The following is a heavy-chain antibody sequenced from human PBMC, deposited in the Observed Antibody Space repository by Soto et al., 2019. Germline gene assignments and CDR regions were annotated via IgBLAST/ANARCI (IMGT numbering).Heavy chain of an antibody. V-gene: IGHV3-23*01. D-gene: IGHD6-13*01. CDR2: NSGNGGST. CDR3: ARVTQQLVCGPVDY. Sequence: GSLRLSCAASGFTSSSYAMNWVRQAPGKGLEWVSTNSGNGGSTYYADSVKGRFTVSRDNSKNTLYLQMNSLKVEDTAVYYCARVTQQLVCGPVDYWGQGPLVTV. CDR1: GFTSSSYA. J-gene: IGHJ4*02.